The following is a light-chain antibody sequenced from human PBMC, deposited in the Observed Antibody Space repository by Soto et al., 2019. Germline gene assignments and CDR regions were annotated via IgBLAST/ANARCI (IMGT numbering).Light chain of an antibody. J-gene: IGKJ1*01. CDR1: QSVDSTY. CDR2: GAS. Sequence: ELVLTQSPGTLSLSPGARATLSCRASQSVDSTYLTWYQQKPGQAHRLLIYGASGRATGIPDRFSGSGSGTDGTITISSLQPEDSETYYGLYDFQFPRTFAQGTKVDIK. V-gene: IGKV3-20*01. CDR3: LYDFQFPRT.